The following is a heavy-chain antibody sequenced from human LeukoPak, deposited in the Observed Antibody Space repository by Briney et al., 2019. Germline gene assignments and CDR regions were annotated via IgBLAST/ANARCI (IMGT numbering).Heavy chain of an antibody. Sequence: RASVKVSCKASGYTFTSYDINWVRQAPGQGLEWMGWINPNSGGTNYAQKFQGRVTMTRDTSISTAYMELSRLRSDDTAVYYCARVGRGWRVSAARNWFDPWGQGTLVTVSS. CDR2: INPNSGGT. J-gene: IGHJ5*02. V-gene: IGHV1-2*02. CDR3: ARVGRGWRVSAARNWFDP. CDR1: GYTFTSYD. D-gene: IGHD6-6*01.